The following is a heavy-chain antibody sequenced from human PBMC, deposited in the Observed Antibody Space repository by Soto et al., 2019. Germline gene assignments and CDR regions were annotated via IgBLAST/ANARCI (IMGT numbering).Heavy chain of an antibody. CDR2: ISYDGANK. V-gene: IGHV3-30-3*01. CDR1: EITFSSYA. J-gene: IGHJ4*02. Sequence: QVHLVESGGGMVQPGRSLRLSCAASEITFSSYAIHWVRLAPGRGLEWMATISYDGANKYYADSVKGRFTISRDNSKNTLYLQMNRLRTEDTAVYFCTRASRYCTNGVCLGNFDYWGQGTLVTVSS. D-gene: IGHD2-8*01. CDR3: TRASRYCTNGVCLGNFDY.